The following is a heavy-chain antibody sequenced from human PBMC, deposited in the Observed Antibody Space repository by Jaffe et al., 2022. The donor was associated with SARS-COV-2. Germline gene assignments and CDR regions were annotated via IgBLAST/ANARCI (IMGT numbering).Heavy chain of an antibody. CDR2: ISSSGSTI. CDR3: ARGDSSGYYADAFDI. J-gene: IGHJ3*02. CDR1: GFTFSSYE. D-gene: IGHD3-22*01. Sequence: EVQLVESGGGLVQPGGSLRLSCAASGFTFSSYEMNWVRQAPGKGLEWVSYISSSGSTIYYADSVKGRFTISRDNAKNSLYLQMNSLRAEDTAVYYCARGDSSGYYADAFDIWGQGTMVTVSS. V-gene: IGHV3-48*03.